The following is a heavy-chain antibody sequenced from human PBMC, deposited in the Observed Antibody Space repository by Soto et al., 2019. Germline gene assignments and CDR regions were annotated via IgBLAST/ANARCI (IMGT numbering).Heavy chain of an antibody. J-gene: IGHJ4*02. D-gene: IGHD3-22*01. CDR2: MKPNSGNT. CDR3: ARGTGIDYYDSSGYPPAIDE. Sequence: ASVKVSCKAYGYTFDRYDINWVRQATGQGLEWMGWMKPNSGNTGYAQKFQGRVTMTRNTSISTAYMELSSLRSDDTAVYYCARGTGIDYYDSSGYPPAIDERGQGTPVTVSS. V-gene: IGHV1-8*01. CDR1: GYTFDRYD.